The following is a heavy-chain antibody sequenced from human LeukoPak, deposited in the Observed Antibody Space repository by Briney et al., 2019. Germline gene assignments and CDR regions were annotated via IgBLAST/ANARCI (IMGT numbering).Heavy chain of an antibody. V-gene: IGHV3-30-3*01. CDR2: ISYDGSNK. CDR3: ARGGMDTAMVLDY. CDR1: GFTFSSYA. Sequence: GGSLRLSRAASGFTFSSYAMHWVRQAPGKGLEWVAVISYDGSNKYYADSVKGRFTISRDNSKNTLYLQMNSLRAEDTAVYYCARGGMDTAMVLDYWGQGTLVTVSS. J-gene: IGHJ4*02. D-gene: IGHD5-18*01.